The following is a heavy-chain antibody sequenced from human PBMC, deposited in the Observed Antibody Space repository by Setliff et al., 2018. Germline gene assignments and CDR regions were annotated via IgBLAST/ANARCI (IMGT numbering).Heavy chain of an antibody. CDR2: IYTTGNT. V-gene: IGHV4-59*01. Sequence: NPSETLSLTCTVSGDSISSFYWSWIRQPPGKGLEWIGCIYTTGNTNYNPSLKSRVTISLDTPKNQFSLRLSSVTAADTAVYHCARTRYGLGGRPYWGQGTLVTVSS. CDR3: ARTRYGLGGRPY. CDR1: GDSISSFY. D-gene: IGHD2-15*01. J-gene: IGHJ4*02.